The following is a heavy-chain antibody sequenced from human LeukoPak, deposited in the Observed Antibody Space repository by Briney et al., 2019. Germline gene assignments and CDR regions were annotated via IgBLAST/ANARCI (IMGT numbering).Heavy chain of an antibody. Sequence: SETQSLTCTVSGGSISSYYWSWIRQPPGKGLEWIGYIYYSGSTNYNPSLKSRVTISVDTSKNQFSLKLSSVTAADTAVYYCASGSDPYYFDYWGQGTLVTVSS. CDR1: GGSISSYY. D-gene: IGHD2-2*03. CDR3: ASGSDPYYFDY. CDR2: IYYSGST. V-gene: IGHV4-59*01. J-gene: IGHJ4*02.